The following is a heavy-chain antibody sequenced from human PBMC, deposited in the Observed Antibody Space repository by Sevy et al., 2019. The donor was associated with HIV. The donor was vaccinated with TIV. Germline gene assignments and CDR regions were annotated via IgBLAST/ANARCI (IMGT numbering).Heavy chain of an antibody. D-gene: IGHD6-19*01. Sequence: GGSLRLSCAASGFSFSTYSMNWVRQAPGKGLEWVSYISTSSSTIYYADSVKGRFTISRDNAKRSLYQQMNSLRDEDTAVYYCARVAAVASTLYYFDFWGQGTLVTVSS. V-gene: IGHV3-48*02. CDR3: ARVAAVASTLYYFDF. CDR2: ISTSSSTI. J-gene: IGHJ4*02. CDR1: GFSFSTYS.